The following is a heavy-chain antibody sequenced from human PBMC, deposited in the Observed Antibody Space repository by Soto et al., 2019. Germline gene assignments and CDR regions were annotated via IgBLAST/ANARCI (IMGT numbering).Heavy chain of an antibody. CDR3: AKASHCNKGRCSLGLIGYRAFDI. CDR2: ISCDGSKK. Sequence: QARLVESGGGVVQPGRSLRLSCEASGLTFSAYGMHWVRQAPGKGLEWVATISCDGSKKYFGDSVKGRFTISRDNSKSTLYLEMNSLRTEDTAVYYCAKASHCNKGRCSLGLIGYRAFDIWGQGTMVTVSS. J-gene: IGHJ3*02. V-gene: IGHV3-30*18. D-gene: IGHD2-8*01. CDR1: GLTFSAYG.